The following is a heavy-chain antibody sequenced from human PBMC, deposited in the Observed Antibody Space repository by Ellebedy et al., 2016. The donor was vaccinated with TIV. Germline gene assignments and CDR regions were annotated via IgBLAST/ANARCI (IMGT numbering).Heavy chain of an antibody. D-gene: IGHD1-26*01. CDR1: GFTFSNYS. CDR3: SREPSSGTYPFDY. V-gene: IGHV3-21*01. Sequence: GESLKISCAASGFTFSNYSMNWVRQAPGKGLEWVSSISSSSTYIYYADSVKGRFTMSRDNDKNSLYLQMNSLRADDTAVYYCSREPSSGTYPFDYWGQGTLVTVSS. CDR2: ISSSSTYI. J-gene: IGHJ4*02.